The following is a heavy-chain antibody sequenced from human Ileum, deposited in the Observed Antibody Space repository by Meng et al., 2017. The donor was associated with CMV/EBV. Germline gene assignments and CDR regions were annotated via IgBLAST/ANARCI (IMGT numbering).Heavy chain of an antibody. Sequence: SVKVSCKASGGTFSSYAISWVRQAPGQGLEWMGGIIPILGTTKYAQNFQGRVTITTDESTSTAYMELSSLRSEDAAAYYCAKGVDDNTSGYYGYYYYYGMDVWGQGTTVTVSS. V-gene: IGHV1-69*05. J-gene: IGHJ6*02. CDR3: AKGVDDNTSGYYGYYYYYGMDV. CDR1: GGTFSSYA. D-gene: IGHD3-22*01. CDR2: IIPILGTT.